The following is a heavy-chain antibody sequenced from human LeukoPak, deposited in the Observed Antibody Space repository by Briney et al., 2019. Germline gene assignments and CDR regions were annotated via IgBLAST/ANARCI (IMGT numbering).Heavy chain of an antibody. D-gene: IGHD2-2*01. CDR1: GFTFSSYS. V-gene: IGHV3-21*01. Sequence: SGGSLRLSCAASGFTFSSYSMNWVRQAPGKGLEWVSSISSSSSYIYYADSVKGRFTISRDNAKNSLYLQMNSLRAEDTAVYYCARAPGGCSSTSCYDGGIDYYYYYGMDVWGQGTTVTVSS. CDR3: ARAPGGCSSTSCYDGGIDYYYYYGMDV. CDR2: ISSSSSYI. J-gene: IGHJ6*02.